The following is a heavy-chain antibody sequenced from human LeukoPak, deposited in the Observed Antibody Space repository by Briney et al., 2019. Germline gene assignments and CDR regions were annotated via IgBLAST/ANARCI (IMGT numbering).Heavy chain of an antibody. V-gene: IGHV3-21*01. CDR2: ISSSSSYI. J-gene: IGHJ4*02. D-gene: IGHD6-13*01. CDR3: ARDGVAAAGTDY. Sequence: GGSLRLSCAASGFTFSSYSMNWVRQAPGKGLEWVSSISSSSSYIYYADSVKGRFTISRDNAKNSLYLQMNSLRAEDTAVYYCARDGVAAAGTDYWGQGTLVTVSS. CDR1: GFTFSSYS.